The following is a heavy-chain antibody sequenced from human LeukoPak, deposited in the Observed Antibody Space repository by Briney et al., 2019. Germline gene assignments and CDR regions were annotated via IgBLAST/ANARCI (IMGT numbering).Heavy chain of an antibody. J-gene: IGHJ3*02. CDR2: INPSGGST. CDR1: GYTFTSYY. Sequence: ASVKVSCKASGYTFTSYYMHWVRQAPGQGLEWMGIINPSGGSTSYAQKFQGRVTMTRDTSTSTVYMELSSLRSEDTAVYYCARGAEMATIDDDAFDIWGQGTMVTASS. V-gene: IGHV1-46*01. CDR3: ARGAEMATIDDDAFDI. D-gene: IGHD5-24*01.